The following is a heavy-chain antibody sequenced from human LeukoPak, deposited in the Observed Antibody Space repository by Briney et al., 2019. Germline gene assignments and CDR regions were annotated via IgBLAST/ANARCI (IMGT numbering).Heavy chain of an antibody. CDR2: IYSGGST. CDR3: AKGVVVAPDVTPFDY. Sequence: GGSLRLSCAASGFTVSSNYMSWVRQAPGKGLEWVSVIYSGGSTYYADSVKGRFTISRDNSKNTLYLQMNSLRAEDTAVYYCAKGVVVAPDVTPFDYWGQGTPVTVSS. D-gene: IGHD2-2*01. CDR1: GFTVSSNY. V-gene: IGHV3-66*01. J-gene: IGHJ4*02.